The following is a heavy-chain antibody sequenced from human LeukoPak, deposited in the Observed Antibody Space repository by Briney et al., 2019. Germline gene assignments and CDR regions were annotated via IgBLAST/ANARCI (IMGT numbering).Heavy chain of an antibody. CDR3: AKSYCITTSCWFWFDP. CDR1: GFTFDDYA. D-gene: IGHD2-2*01. J-gene: IGHJ5*02. CDR2: ISWNSGSI. V-gene: IGHV3-9*01. Sequence: TGGSLRLSCAASGFTFDDYAMHWVRQAPGKGLEWVSGISWNSGSIGYADSVKGRFTISRDNAKNSPYLQMNSLRAEDTALYYCAKSYCITTSCWFWFDPWGQGTLVTLSS.